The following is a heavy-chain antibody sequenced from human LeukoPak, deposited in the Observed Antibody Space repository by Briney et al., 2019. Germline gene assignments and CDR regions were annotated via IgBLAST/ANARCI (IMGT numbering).Heavy chain of an antibody. Sequence: GGSLRLSCAASGFTFSNYAMSWVRQAPGKGLEWVSAITNSGGNTYYADSVKGRFTISRDNAKNTLYLQMNSLRAEDTAVYYCAREELLDAFDIWGQGTMVTVSS. V-gene: IGHV3-23*01. J-gene: IGHJ3*02. D-gene: IGHD1-26*01. CDR1: GFTFSNYA. CDR2: ITNSGGNT. CDR3: AREELLDAFDI.